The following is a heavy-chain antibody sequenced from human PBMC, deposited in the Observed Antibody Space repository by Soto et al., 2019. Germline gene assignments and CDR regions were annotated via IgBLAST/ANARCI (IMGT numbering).Heavy chain of an antibody. Sequence: PGGSLRLSCAASGFTFSSYDMHWVRQATGKGLEWVSAIGTAGDTYYPGSVKGRFTISRENAKNSLYLQMNSLRAGDTAVYYCARGLGXEVGATPVYYYYYGMDVWGQGTTVTVSS. J-gene: IGHJ6*02. V-gene: IGHV3-13*01. CDR2: IGTAGDT. CDR3: ARGLGXEVGATPVYYYYYGMDV. CDR1: GFTFSSYD. D-gene: IGHD1-26*01.